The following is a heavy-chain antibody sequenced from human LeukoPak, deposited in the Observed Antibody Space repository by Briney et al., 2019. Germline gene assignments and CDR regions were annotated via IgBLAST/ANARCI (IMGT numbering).Heavy chain of an antibody. Sequence: PGGSLSLSCAASGFTFDDYSMHWVRQVPGKGLEWVSIISWDDNTEYYADSVKGRFTISRDNSKTSLYLQMNSLRTEDTALYYCGKGPRRCTGCDGFDILGQGTMVTVSS. D-gene: IGHD1-14*01. CDR3: GKGPRRCTGCDGFDI. CDR2: ISWDDNTE. V-gene: IGHV3-43*01. CDR1: GFTFDDYS. J-gene: IGHJ3*02.